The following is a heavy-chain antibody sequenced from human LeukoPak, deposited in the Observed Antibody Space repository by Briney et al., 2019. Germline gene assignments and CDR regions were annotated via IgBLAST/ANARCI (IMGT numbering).Heavy chain of an antibody. J-gene: IGHJ4*02. CDR2: INHSGST. V-gene: IGHV4-34*01. CDR1: GGSFSGYY. D-gene: IGHD3-10*01. Sequence: SETLSLTCAVYGGSFSGYYWSWIRQPPGKGLEWIGGINHSGSTNYNPSLKSRVTISVDTSKNQFSLKLSSVTAADTAVYYCARGRGILWFGESTLGYWGQGTLVTVSS. CDR3: ARGRGILWFGESTLGY.